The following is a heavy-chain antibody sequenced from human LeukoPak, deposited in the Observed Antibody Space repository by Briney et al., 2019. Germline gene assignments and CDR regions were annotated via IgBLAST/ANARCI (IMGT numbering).Heavy chain of an antibody. Sequence: PSETLSLTCTVSGDSISRYYWSWLRQPAGKGLECIGRIYPSGTTKYNPSLKSRVTMSVDTSKNQFSLKLSSVTAADTAVYYCARTLVRGVFAWFDPWGQGTLVIVFS. CDR3: ARTLVRGVFAWFDP. CDR1: GDSISRYY. CDR2: IYPSGTT. V-gene: IGHV4-4*07. J-gene: IGHJ5*02. D-gene: IGHD3-10*01.